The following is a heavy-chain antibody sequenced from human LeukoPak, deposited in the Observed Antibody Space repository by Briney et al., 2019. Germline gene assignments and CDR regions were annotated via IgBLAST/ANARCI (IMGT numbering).Heavy chain of an antibody. D-gene: IGHD6-19*01. CDR1: GFTFGSYA. V-gene: IGHV3-23*01. CDR2: IDASGGNT. Sequence: GGSLRLSCAASGFTFGSYAMTWVRQAPGKGLEWVSSIDASGGNTYYADSVKGRFTISRDNSKNTFYLQMNTLRADDTAVYYCAKGLVSGWYGWFAPWGQGTRVTVPS. J-gene: IGHJ5*02. CDR3: AKGLVSGWYGWFAP.